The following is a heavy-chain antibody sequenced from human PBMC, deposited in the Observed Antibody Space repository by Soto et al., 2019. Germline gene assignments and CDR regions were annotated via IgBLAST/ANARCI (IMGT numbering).Heavy chain of an antibody. Sequence: EVQLVESGGALVQPGGSLRLSCAASGFTFSSLWMTWVRQAPGKGLECVANIKEDGSVKYYVDSVKGRFTISRDNAKNSLYLQMVGLRAEDTAVYYCARATRSPDFRGQGTLVTVSS. CDR3: ARATRSPDF. CDR1: GFTFSSLW. V-gene: IGHV3-7*05. J-gene: IGHJ4*02. CDR2: IKEDGSVK.